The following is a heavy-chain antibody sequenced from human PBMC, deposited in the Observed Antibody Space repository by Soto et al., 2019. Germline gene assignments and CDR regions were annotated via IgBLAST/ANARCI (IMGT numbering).Heavy chain of an antibody. CDR2: IIPIFGTA. V-gene: IGHV1-69*01. D-gene: IGHD1-26*01. Sequence: QVQLVQSGAEVKKPGSSVKVSCKASGGTFSSYAISWVRQAPGQGLEWMGGIIPIFGTANYAQKFRGSVTITADESTSTAYMELSSLRSEDTAVYYCARDITWEHHHSWFDPWGQGTLVTVSS. CDR1: GGTFSSYA. CDR3: ARDITWEHHHSWFDP. J-gene: IGHJ5*02.